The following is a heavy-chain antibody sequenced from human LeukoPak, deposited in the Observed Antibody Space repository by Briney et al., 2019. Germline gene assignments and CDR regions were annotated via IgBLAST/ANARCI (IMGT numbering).Heavy chain of an antibody. CDR3: AREHNGYYDFWSGYYEYYFDY. CDR1: GYTFTSYD. CDR2: MNPNSGNT. J-gene: IGHJ4*02. D-gene: IGHD3-3*01. Sequence: ASVKVSCKASGYTFTSYDINWVRQATGQGLEWMGWMNPNSGNTGYAQKFQGRVTMTRNTSISTAYMELSSLRSEDTAVYYCAREHNGYYDFWSGYYEYYFDYWGQGTLVTVSS. V-gene: IGHV1-8*01.